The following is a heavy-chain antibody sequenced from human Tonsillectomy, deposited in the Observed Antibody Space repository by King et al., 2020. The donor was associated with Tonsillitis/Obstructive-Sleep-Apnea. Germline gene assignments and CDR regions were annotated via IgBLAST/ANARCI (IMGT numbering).Heavy chain of an antibody. V-gene: IGHV2-5*02. CDR1: GFSLSTSGVG. Sequence: TLQESGPTLVKPPQTLTLTCTFSGFSLSTSGVGVGWIRQPPGKALEWLALIYWDDDKRYSPSLKSRLTITKDTSKNQVVLTMTNMDPVDTATYYCAHTVDTAMGDAFDIWGQGTMVTVSS. D-gene: IGHD5-18*01. CDR2: IYWDDDK. J-gene: IGHJ3*02. CDR3: AHTVDTAMGDAFDI.